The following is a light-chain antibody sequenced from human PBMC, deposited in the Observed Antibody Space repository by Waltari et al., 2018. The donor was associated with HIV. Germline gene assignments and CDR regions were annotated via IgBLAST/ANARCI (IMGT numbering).Light chain of an antibody. CDR2: GVT. CDR3: SSFAGTGTPM. CDR1: SHKIDFYNF. Sequence: QSPLYQPASMSGSPGQSITIPCSGVSHKIDFYNFVSWYQLRPGKAPQLIIFGVTRRPSGISSRFSGSTSGGTASLTISDLQIEDEADYFCSSFAGTGTPMFGGGTKLTVL. J-gene: IGLJ3*02. V-gene: IGLV2-14*01.